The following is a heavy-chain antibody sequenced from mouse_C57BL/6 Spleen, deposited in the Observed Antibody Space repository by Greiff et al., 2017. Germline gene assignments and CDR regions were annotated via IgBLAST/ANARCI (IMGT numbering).Heavy chain of an antibody. D-gene: IGHD2-13*01. CDR1: GFNIKNTY. V-gene: IGHV14-3*01. J-gene: IGHJ3*01. CDR3: ARGVTWAY. Sequence: EVQLQQSVAELVRPGASVKLSCQASGFNIKNTYMHWVKQRPEQVLEWNGRIDPANGNTKYAPKFQGKATMTADTSSNTAYLQLSIRTSEDTAISYCARGVTWAYWGQGTLVTVSA. CDR2: IDPANGNT.